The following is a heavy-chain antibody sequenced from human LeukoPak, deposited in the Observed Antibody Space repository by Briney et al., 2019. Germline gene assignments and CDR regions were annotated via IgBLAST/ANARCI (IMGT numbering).Heavy chain of an antibody. Sequence: GGSLRLSCTASGFTFSGSTVHWVRQASGKGLEWVGRMRSKANSFVTTYTTSVQGRFTISRGDSKNTAYLQMNSLRTEDTALYYCTTDQFNSFDIWGRGKMVTVSS. D-gene: IGHD5-24*01. J-gene: IGHJ3*02. CDR3: TTDQFNSFDI. CDR1: GFTFSGST. V-gene: IGHV3-73*01. CDR2: MRSKANSFVT.